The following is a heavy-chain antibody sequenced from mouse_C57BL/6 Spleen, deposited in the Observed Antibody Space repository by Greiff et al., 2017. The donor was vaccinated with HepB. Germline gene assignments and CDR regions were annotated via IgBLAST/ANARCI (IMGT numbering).Heavy chain of an antibody. CDR2: IDPSDSYT. D-gene: IGHD1-1*01. V-gene: IGHV1-59*01. CDR1: GYTFTSYW. CDR3: AREAYGSSDYFDY. J-gene: IGHJ2*01. Sequence: VKLQQPGAELVRPGTSVKLSCKASGYTFTSYWMHWVKQRPGQGLEWIGVIDPSDSYTNYNQKFKGKATLTVDTSSSTAYMQLSSLTSEDSAVYYCAREAYGSSDYFDYWGQGTTLTVSS.